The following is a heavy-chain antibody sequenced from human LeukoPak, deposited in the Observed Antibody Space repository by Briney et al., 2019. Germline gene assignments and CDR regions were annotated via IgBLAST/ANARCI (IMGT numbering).Heavy chain of an antibody. CDR1: GDSVSSNSAA. Sequence: SQTLSLTCAISGDSVSSNSAAWNWIRQSPSRGXXXXXXTYYRSKWYNDYAVSVKSRITINPDTSKNQFSLQLNSVTPEDTAVYYCARMSIAARHDWFDPWGQGTLVTVSS. D-gene: IGHD6-6*01. CDR2: TYYRSKWYN. V-gene: IGHV6-1*01. CDR3: ARMSIAARHDWFDP. J-gene: IGHJ5*02.